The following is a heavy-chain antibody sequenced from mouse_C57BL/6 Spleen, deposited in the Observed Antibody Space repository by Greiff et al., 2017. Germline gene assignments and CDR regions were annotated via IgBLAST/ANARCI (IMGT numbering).Heavy chain of an antibody. J-gene: IGHJ4*01. CDR1: GYTFTSYW. CDR3: ARKKLGGDYYAMDY. CDR2: IHPNSGST. V-gene: IGHV1-64*01. Sequence: QVHVKQPGAELVKPGASVKLSCKASGYTFTSYWMHWVKQRPGQGLEWIGMIHPNSGSTNYNEKFKSKATLTVDKSSSTAYMQLSSLTSEDSAVYYCARKKLGGDYYAMDYWGQGTSVTVSS. D-gene: IGHD4-1*01.